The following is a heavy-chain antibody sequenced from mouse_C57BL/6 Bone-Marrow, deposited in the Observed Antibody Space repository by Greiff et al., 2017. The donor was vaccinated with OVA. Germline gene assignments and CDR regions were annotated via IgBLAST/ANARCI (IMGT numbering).Heavy chain of an antibody. CDR3: AREYYGSSSFDY. D-gene: IGHD1-1*01. CDR2: IYPGSGNT. Sequence: VKLQESGPELVKPGASVKISCKASGYSFTSYYIHWVKQRPGQGLEWIGWIYPGSGNTKYNEKFKGKATLTADTSSSTAYMQLSSLTSEDSAVYYCAREYYGSSSFDYWGQGTTLTVSS. J-gene: IGHJ2*01. V-gene: IGHV1-66*01. CDR1: GYSFTSYY.